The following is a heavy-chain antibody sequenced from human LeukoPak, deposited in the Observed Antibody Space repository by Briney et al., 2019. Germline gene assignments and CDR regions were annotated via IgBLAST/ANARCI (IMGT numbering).Heavy chain of an antibody. CDR3: ARSIAVAVCDY. Sequence: PGRSLRLSCAASGFTFSSYDMHWVRQAPGKGLEWVAVISYDGSHKYHADSVKGRFTISRDNAKNSLYLQMNSLRAEDTAVYYCARSIAVAVCDYWGQGTLVTVSS. J-gene: IGHJ4*02. D-gene: IGHD6-19*01. V-gene: IGHV3-30-3*01. CDR1: GFTFSSYD. CDR2: ISYDGSHK.